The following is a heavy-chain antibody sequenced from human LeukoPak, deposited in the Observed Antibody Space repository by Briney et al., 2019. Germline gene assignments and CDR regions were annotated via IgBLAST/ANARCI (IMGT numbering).Heavy chain of an antibody. D-gene: IGHD3-22*01. CDR1: GFTFSSYS. J-gene: IGHJ4*02. Sequence: GGSLRLSCAASGFTFSSYSMNWVRQAPGKGLEWVAAVSGNGLGTYYADSVKGRFNISRDNSRNTLYLQMNSLRIEDTAFYYCAKDANYLRSSGYLIPIDFWGQGILVTVSS. CDR3: AKDANYLRSSGYLIPIDF. CDR2: VSGNGLGT. V-gene: IGHV3-23*01.